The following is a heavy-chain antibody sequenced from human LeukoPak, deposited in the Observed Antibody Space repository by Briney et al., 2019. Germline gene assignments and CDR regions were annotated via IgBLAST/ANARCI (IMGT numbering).Heavy chain of an antibody. Sequence: SETLSLTCTVSGGSISSGDYYWSWIRQPPGKGLEWIGYIYYSGSTYYNPSLKSRVTISVDTSKNQFSLKLSSVTAADTAVYYCARDWGSRAFDIWGQGTMVTVSS. CDR1: GGSISSGDYY. CDR2: IYYSGST. V-gene: IGHV4-30-4*08. CDR3: ARDWGSRAFDI. J-gene: IGHJ3*02. D-gene: IGHD7-27*01.